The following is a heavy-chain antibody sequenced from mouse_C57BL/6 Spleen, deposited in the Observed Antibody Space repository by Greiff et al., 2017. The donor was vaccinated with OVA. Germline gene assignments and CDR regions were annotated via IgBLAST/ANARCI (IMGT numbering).Heavy chain of an antibody. V-gene: IGHV5-16*01. J-gene: IGHJ4*01. D-gene: IGHD1-1*01. Sequence: EVQVVESEGGLVQPGSSMKLSCTASGFTFSDYYMAWVRQVPEKGLEWVANINSDGSSTYYLDSLKSRFIISRDNAKNILYLQMSSLKSEDTATYYCARAPLTYYYAMDYRGKGASVTASS. CDR1: GFTFSDYY. CDR3: ARAPLTYYYAMDY. CDR2: INSDGSST.